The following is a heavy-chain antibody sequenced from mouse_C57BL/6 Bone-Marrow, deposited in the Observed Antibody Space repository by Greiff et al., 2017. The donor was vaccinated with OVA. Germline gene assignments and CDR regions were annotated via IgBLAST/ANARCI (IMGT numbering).Heavy chain of an antibody. J-gene: IGHJ3*01. CDR3: AREGLPGSFLAWFAY. CDR2: ISDGGSYT. D-gene: IGHD1-1*01. Sequence: EVQGVESGGGLVKPGGSLKLSCAASGFTFSSYAMSWVRQTPEKRLEWVATISDGGSYTYYPDNVKGRFTISRDNAKNNLYLQMSHLKSEDTAMYYCAREGLPGSFLAWFAYWGQGTLVTVSA. CDR1: GFTFSSYA. V-gene: IGHV5-4*01.